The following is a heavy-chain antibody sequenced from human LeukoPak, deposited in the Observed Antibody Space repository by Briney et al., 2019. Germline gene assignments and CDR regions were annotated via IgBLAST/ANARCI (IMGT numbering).Heavy chain of an antibody. D-gene: IGHD3-22*01. V-gene: IGHV1-69*01. CDR2: IISIFGTA. CDR1: AGTFSSYA. J-gene: IGHJ4*02. CDR3: ARVLRNYYASTGYYDY. Sequence: SVKVSCKPSAGTFSSYAISWVRQAPGQGLEWMGGIISIFGTANYAQKFQGRVTITAEESTSTAYMELRRLRSEDTAVYYCARVLRNYYASTGYYDYWGQGTLVTVSS.